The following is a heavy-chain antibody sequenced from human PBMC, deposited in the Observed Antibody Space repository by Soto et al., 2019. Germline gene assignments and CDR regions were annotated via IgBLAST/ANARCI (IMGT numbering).Heavy chain of an antibody. CDR1: GGTFDHAA. Sequence: QVQLVQSGAEVKKPGSSVKVSCEAPGGTFDHAAITWVRQAPGQGLEWVGGINPMFNSTHYAQKFQGRVTITADAVTSTAFMELRGLTSDDTAVYYCARQIFAADYWGQGTLLVLSS. J-gene: IGHJ4*02. CDR2: INPMFNST. D-gene: IGHD3-9*01. V-gene: IGHV1-69*01. CDR3: ARQIFAADY.